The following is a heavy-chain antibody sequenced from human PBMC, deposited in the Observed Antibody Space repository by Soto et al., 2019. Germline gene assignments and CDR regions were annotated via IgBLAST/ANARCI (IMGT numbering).Heavy chain of an antibody. CDR3: ARVGGGWSTTVY. CDR2: IYYSGST. CDR1: GGSISSYY. V-gene: IGHV4-59*01. D-gene: IGHD6-19*01. Sequence: TLEILSLTCTVSGGSISSYYWSWIRQPPGKGLEWIGYIYYSGSTNYNPSLKSRVTISVDTSKNQFSLKLSSVTAADTAVYYCARVGGGWSTTVYWGQGTLVTVSS. J-gene: IGHJ4*02.